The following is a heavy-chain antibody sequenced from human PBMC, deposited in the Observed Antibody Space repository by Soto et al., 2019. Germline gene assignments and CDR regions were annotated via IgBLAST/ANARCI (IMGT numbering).Heavy chain of an antibody. CDR3: ARGGMQWLVPNWFDP. J-gene: IGHJ5*02. CDR2: INHSGST. D-gene: IGHD6-19*01. V-gene: IGHV4-34*01. CDR1: GGSFSGYY. Sequence: PSETLSLTCAVYGGSFSGYYWSWIRQPPGKGLEWIGEINHSGSTNYNPSLKSRVTISVDTSKNQFSLKLSSVTAADTAVHYCARGGMQWLVPNWFDPSGQGTLVSVSS.